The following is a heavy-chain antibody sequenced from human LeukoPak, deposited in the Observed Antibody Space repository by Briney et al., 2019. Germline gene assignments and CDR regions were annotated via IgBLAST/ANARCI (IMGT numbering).Heavy chain of an antibody. D-gene: IGHD3-10*01. J-gene: IGHJ4*02. CDR3: ARDGVWFGELLRD. CDR1: GFTVSSNY. CDR2: IYSGGST. V-gene: IGHV3-53*01. Sequence: GGSLRLSCAASGFTVSSNYMSWVRQAPGKGLEWVSVIYSGGSTYYADSVKGRFTISRDNSKNTLYLQMNSLRAEDTAVYCCARDGVWFGELLRDWGQGTLVTVSS.